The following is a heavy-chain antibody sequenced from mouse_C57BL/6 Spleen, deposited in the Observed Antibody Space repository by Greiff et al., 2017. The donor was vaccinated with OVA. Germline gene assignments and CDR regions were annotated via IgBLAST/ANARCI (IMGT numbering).Heavy chain of an antibody. V-gene: IGHV1-64*01. J-gene: IGHJ4*01. D-gene: IGHD2-4*01. CDR3: ARSLDYDYGHYYALDY. CDR2: IHPNSGST. CDR1: GYTFTSYW. Sequence: QVHVKQPGAELVKPGASVKLSCKASGYTFTSYWMHWVKQRPGQGLEWIGMIHPNSGSTNYNEKFKSKATLTVDKSSSTAYMQLSSMTSEDSAVYYCARSLDYDYGHYYALDYWGQGTSVTVAS.